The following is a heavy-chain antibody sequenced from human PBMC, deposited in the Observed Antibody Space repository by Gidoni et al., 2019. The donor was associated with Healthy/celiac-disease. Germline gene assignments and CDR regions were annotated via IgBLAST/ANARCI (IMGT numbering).Heavy chain of an antibody. CDR3: ARVLPAAIRFIGSSEGYYYYMDV. D-gene: IGHD2-2*02. V-gene: IGHV4-34*01. CDR2: INHSGST. Sequence: QVQLQQWGAGLLKPSETLSLTCAVYGGSFSGYYWSWIRQPPGKGLEWIGEINHSGSTNYNPSLKSRVTISVDTSKNQFSLKLSSVTAADTAVYYCARVLPAAIRFIGSSEGYYYYMDVWGKGTTVTVSS. CDR1: GGSFSGYY. J-gene: IGHJ6*03.